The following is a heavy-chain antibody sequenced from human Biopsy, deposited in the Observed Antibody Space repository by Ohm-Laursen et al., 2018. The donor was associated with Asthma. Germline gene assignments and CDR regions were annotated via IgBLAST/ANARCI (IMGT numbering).Heavy chain of an antibody. CDR3: ANYEVVTAILPMDV. D-gene: IGHD2-21*02. CDR2: ISYDGGNK. CDR1: GFTFSGYA. Sequence: SLRLSCAATGFTFSGYALHWVRQAPGRGLEWVAVISYDGGNKYYGDSVKGRFTISRDNSKNTLYLQMNSLRAEDTAVYYCANYEVVTAILPMDVWGQGTTVTVSS. V-gene: IGHV3-30*18. J-gene: IGHJ6*02.